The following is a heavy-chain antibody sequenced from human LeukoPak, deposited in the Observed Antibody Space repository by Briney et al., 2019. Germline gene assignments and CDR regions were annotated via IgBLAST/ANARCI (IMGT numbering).Heavy chain of an antibody. V-gene: IGHV3-21*01. Sequence: PGGSLRLSCAASGFTFSSFTMNWVRQAPGKGLEWVSSISSTSTYIHYADSVKGRFTISRDNAKNSLYLQMNSLRAEDTAVYYCARFEYADYLAFDYWGQGTLVTVSS. CDR1: GFTFSSFT. CDR3: ARFEYADYLAFDY. J-gene: IGHJ4*02. D-gene: IGHD4-17*01. CDR2: ISSTSTYI.